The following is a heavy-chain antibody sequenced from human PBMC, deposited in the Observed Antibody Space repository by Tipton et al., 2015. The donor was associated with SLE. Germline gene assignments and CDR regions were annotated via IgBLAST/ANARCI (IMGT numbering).Heavy chain of an antibody. CDR2: INHSGST. Sequence: GLVKPSGTLSLTCAVSGGTIGSDYWNWVRQPPGKGLEWIGEINHSGSTNYNPSLKSRVTISVDTSKNQFSLKLSSVTAADTAVNYCVRGVPYQYYYYLDVWGKGTTVTFSS. CDR3: VRGVPYQYYYYLDV. V-gene: IGHV4-34*01. J-gene: IGHJ6*03. D-gene: IGHD2-2*01. CDR1: GGTIGSDY.